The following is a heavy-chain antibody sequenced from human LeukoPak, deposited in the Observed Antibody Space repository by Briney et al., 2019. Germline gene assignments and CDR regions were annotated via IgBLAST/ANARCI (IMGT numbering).Heavy chain of an antibody. CDR2: INPSGGST. Sequence: GASVKVSCKASGYTFTSYYMHWVRQAPGQGLEWMGIINPSGGSTSYAQKFQGRVTMTRDTSKSQFSLNLSSVTAADTAVYYCARLPIRGVILAIDYWGQGTLITVSS. CDR1: GYTFTSYY. CDR3: ARLPIRGVILAIDY. D-gene: IGHD3-10*01. V-gene: IGHV1-46*01. J-gene: IGHJ4*02.